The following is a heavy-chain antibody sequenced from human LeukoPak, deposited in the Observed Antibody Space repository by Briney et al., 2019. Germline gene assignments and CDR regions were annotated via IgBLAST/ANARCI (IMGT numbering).Heavy chain of an antibody. Sequence: KVSCKGSGYSFTSYWIGWVRQMPGKDLEWMGIIYPGDSDTRYSPSFQGQVTISADKSISTAYLQWSSLKASDTAMYYCARPFYGSGPWAFDIWGQGTMVTVSS. D-gene: IGHD3-10*01. V-gene: IGHV5-51*01. CDR3: ARPFYGSGPWAFDI. J-gene: IGHJ3*02. CDR2: IYPGDSDT. CDR1: GYSFTSYW.